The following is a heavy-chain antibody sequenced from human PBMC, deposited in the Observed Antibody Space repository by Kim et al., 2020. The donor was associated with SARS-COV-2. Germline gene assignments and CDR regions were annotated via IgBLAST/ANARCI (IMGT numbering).Heavy chain of an antibody. CDR3: ARGYIPAAIRLGWFDP. V-gene: IGHV4-61*01. CDR1: GGSVSSGSYY. CDR2: IYYSGST. Sequence: SETLSLTCTVSGGSVSSGSYYWSWIRQPPGKGLEWIGYIYYSGSTNYNPSLKSRVTISVDTSKNQFSLKLSSVTAADTAVYYCARGYIPAAIRLGWFDPWGQETLVTVSS. D-gene: IGHD2-2*01. J-gene: IGHJ5*02.